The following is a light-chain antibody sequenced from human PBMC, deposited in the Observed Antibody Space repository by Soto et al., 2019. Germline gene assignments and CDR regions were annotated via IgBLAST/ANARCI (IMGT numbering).Light chain of an antibody. Sequence: DIQMTRSPSSLSASGGDVVAITFLASQSISTSLAWYQQQPGEAPRLLIYDASSLQSGIPSRFSGNGSVTEFTLTISSLQPDDFSSYYCQHYFTWPWTFGGGTKVDIK. CDR3: QHYFTWPWT. V-gene: IGKV1-5*01. J-gene: IGKJ4*01. CDR1: QSISTS. CDR2: DAS.